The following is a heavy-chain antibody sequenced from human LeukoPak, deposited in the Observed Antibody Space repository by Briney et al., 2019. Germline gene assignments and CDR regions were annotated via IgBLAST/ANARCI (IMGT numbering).Heavy chain of an antibody. J-gene: IGHJ5*02. D-gene: IGHD6-19*01. Sequence: GGSLRLACAASGFTVSNDWMSWVRQDPGKGLEWVANIKQDGSEKYYVYSVKGRFTISRDNAKSSLYLQMNSLRAEHTTAYYCAKDMSYADLIAYWGRGTSGRGWYNWFDPWGQGTLVTVSS. CDR3: AKDMSYADLIAYWGRGTSGRGWYNWFDP. CDR2: IKQDGSEK. V-gene: IGHV3-7*01. CDR1: GFTVSNDW.